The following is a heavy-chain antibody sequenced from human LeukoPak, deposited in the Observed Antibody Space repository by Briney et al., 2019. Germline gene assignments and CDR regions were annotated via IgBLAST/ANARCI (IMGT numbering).Heavy chain of an antibody. CDR1: GYTFTGYY. Sequence: ASVKVSCKASGYTFTGYYMHWVRQAPGQGLEWMGRINPNSGGTNYAQKFRGRVTMTRDTSISTAYMELSRLRSDDTAVYYCASARSGVVPAATNLYNWFDPWGQGTLVTVSS. CDR3: ASARSGVVPAATNLYNWFDP. CDR2: INPNSGGT. V-gene: IGHV1-2*06. D-gene: IGHD2-2*01. J-gene: IGHJ5*02.